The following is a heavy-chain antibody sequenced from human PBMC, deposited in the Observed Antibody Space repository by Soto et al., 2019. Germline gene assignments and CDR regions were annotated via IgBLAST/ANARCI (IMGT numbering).Heavy chain of an antibody. CDR3: ARRWEYFYMDV. D-gene: IGHD1-26*01. J-gene: IGHJ6*03. V-gene: IGHV3-74*03. CDR2: INTDGTSP. Sequence: EVQLVESGRALVQPGGPLRLSCAASGFTFSSYWMHWVRQAPGKRLVWVSRINTDGTSPKYADSVKGRFTISRDNAKNTLYLQMNSLRDEDTAVYYCARRWEYFYMDVWGKGTTVTFSS. CDR1: GFTFSSYW.